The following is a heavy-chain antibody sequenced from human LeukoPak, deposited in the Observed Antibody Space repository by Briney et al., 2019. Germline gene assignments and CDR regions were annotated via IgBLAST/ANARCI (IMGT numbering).Heavy chain of an antibody. D-gene: IGHD3-10*01. J-gene: IGHJ4*02. CDR3: ARTYYYGSGSPSYYFDY. Sequence: GGSLRLSCAASGFTFSDYYMSWIRQAPGKGLEWVSYISSSSCYTNYADSVKGRFTISRDNAKNSLYLQMNSLRAEDTAVYYCARTYYYGSGSPSYYFDYWGQGTLVTVSS. CDR2: ISSSSCYT. V-gene: IGHV3-11*06. CDR1: GFTFSDYY.